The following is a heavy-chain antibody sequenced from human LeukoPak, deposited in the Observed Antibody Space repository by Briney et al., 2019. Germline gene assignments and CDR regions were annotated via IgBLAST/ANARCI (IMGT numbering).Heavy chain of an antibody. J-gene: IGHJ5*02. D-gene: IGHD4-11*01. CDR3: ARLNYSNQTFDP. CDR2: IYYSGST. CDR1: GGSISSYY. V-gene: IGHV4-59*08. Sequence: SETLSLTCTVSGGSISSYYWSWIRQPPGKGLEWIGYIYYSGSTSYNPSLKSRVTISVDTSKNQFSLKLSSVTAADTAVYYCARLNYSNQTFDPWGQGTLVAVPS.